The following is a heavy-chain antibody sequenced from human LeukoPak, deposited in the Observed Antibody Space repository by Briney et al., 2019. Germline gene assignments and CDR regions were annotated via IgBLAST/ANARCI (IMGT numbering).Heavy chain of an antibody. J-gene: IGHJ4*02. Sequence: GGSLRLSCAASGFTFSSYEMNWVRQAPGKGLEWVSSISSSSSYIYYADSVKGRFTISRDNAKNSLYLQMNSLRAEDTAVYYCARGYYGSGSPGAFGYWGQGTLVTVSS. CDR2: ISSSSSYI. D-gene: IGHD3-10*01. CDR3: ARGYYGSGSPGAFGY. V-gene: IGHV3-21*01. CDR1: GFTFSSYE.